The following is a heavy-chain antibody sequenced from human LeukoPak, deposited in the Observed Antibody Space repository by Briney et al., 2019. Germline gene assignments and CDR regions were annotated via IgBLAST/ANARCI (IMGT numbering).Heavy chain of an antibody. V-gene: IGHV3-33*08. Sequence: GGSLRLSCAASGFTFRNYGMHWVRQAPGKGLEWVAVVANDGSNKYSDDGSEKYYADSVRGRFTISRDNSRNTLYLQMNSLRAEDTAVYYCARGSLTYYYDSSGLFDPWGQGTLVTVSS. D-gene: IGHD3-22*01. CDR1: GFTFRNYG. CDR3: ARGSLTYYYDSSGLFDP. CDR2: VANDGSNKYSDDGSEK. J-gene: IGHJ5*02.